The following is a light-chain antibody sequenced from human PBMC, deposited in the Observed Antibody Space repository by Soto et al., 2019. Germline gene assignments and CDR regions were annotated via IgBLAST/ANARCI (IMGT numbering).Light chain of an antibody. CDR2: EVN. J-gene: IGLJ2*01. Sequence: QSVLPQPPSASGSPGQSVTISCTGTSSDVGGYNYVSWYQQHPGKAPKVMIYEVNKRPSGVPDRFSGSQSGNTASLTVSGLQAEDEADYYCSSFAGSNRVVFGGGTKLTVL. V-gene: IGLV2-8*01. CDR3: SSFAGSNRVV. CDR1: SSDVGGYNY.